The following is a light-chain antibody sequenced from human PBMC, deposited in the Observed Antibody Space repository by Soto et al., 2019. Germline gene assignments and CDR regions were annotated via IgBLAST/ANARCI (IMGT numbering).Light chain of an antibody. Sequence: DIQMTQSPSSLSASVGDRVTITCRASQSISSYLNWYQQKPGKAPKLLIYAASSLQSGLPSRFSGSGSGTDFTLTISSRQPEDFATYYCQQSYSTLMYTFGQGTKVDIK. CDR1: QSISSY. V-gene: IGKV1-39*01. CDR2: AAS. CDR3: QQSYSTLMYT. J-gene: IGKJ2*01.